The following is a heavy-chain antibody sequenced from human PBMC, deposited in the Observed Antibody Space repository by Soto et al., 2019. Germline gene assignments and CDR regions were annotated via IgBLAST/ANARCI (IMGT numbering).Heavy chain of an antibody. J-gene: IGHJ5*02. Sequence: EESLNSSCSTSGYRFTSYCIAWVLQMPGKGLEWMGIIFPSDSDTRYSPSFQGQATIPSDRSTSTVFLQWASLKASDTAVYFCARKDKSGYFNWFDPWGQGTMVTVSS. CDR2: IFPSDSDT. V-gene: IGHV5-51*01. CDR1: GYRFTSYC. D-gene: IGHD3-22*01. CDR3: ARKDKSGYFNWFDP.